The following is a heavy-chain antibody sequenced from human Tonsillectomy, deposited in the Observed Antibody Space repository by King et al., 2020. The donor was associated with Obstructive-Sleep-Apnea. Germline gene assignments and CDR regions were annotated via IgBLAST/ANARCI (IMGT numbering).Heavy chain of an antibody. J-gene: IGHJ4*02. CDR1: GFTFSSHA. D-gene: IGHD1-26*01. Sequence: VQLVESAGGLVQPGGSLRLSFAASGFTFSSHAMSWVRQAPGKGLEWGSAITGSGGSTVYADSGKGRFTVSRDNSKNTLYLQMNSLTVEDTAIYYCAKADSGSYSRTGLDFWGQGTLVTVSS. V-gene: IGHV3-23*04. CDR2: ITGSGGST. CDR3: AKADSGSYSRTGLDF.